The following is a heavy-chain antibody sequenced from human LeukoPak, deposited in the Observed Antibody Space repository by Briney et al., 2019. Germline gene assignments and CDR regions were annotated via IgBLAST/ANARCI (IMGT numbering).Heavy chain of an antibody. D-gene: IGHD2-2*01. J-gene: IGHJ6*03. CDR3: ARGFVPAGMARYHYMDV. CDR2: IYTSDNT. V-gene: IGHV4-4*07. Sequence: SETLSLTCTVSDGSISGYYWTWIRQPAGKGLEWIGRIYTSDNTIYNPSLRSRVTMSVDTSKNQFSLKLSSVTAADTAVYYCARGFVPAGMARYHYMDVWGKGTTVTVSS. CDR1: DGSISGYY.